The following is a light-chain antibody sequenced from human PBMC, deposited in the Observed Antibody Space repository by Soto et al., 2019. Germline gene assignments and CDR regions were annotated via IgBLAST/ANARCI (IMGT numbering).Light chain of an antibody. Sequence: ILMTQSPAALSLSQGDRATLFXRASHSGYKNYLAWYQREPXXPTRRXXXAEXSRATGIPARFIGSGSGRDFTLTISSLKPEDFAVYYCQQRSNWRWRTFGGGTKVDIK. V-gene: IGKV3-11*02. J-gene: IGKJ4*01. CDR1: HSGYKNY. CDR2: AEX. CDR3: QQRSNWRWRT.